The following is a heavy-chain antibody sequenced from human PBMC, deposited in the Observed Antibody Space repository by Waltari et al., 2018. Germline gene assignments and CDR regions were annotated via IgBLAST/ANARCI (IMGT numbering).Heavy chain of an antibody. J-gene: IGHJ6*03. CDR1: GFTFSSYE. CDR2: IDNSGNTV. Sequence: VQVVESGCGLVQPGGSLRLSCTASGFTFSSYEMNWVRQAPGKGLEWISYIDNSGNTVYYADSVKGRFTISRDNAKNSLFLLMNSLRAEDTAVYYCARPSTEYYFYYYYMDVWGKGTTVTVS. CDR3: ARPSTEYYFYYYYMDV. V-gene: IGHV3-48*03.